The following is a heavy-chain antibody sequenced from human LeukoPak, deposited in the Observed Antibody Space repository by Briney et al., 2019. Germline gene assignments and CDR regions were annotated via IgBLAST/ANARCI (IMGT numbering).Heavy chain of an antibody. V-gene: IGHV4-4*08. D-gene: IGHD4-17*01. Sequence: SETLSLTCSVSGDTISDYYWNWIRQPPGKGLEWIGCIYRGSTYYNPSLQSRITISVDTSKNQFSLKESSVTAADTAVYYCARGGDYEMDYWGQGTLVTVSS. CDR1: GDTISDYY. CDR2: IYRGST. J-gene: IGHJ4*02. CDR3: ARGGDYEMDY.